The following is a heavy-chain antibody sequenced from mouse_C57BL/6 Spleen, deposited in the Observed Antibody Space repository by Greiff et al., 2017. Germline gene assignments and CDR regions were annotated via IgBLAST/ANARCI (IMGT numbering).Heavy chain of an antibody. CDR1: GFTFSDYG. CDR2: ISSGSSTI. V-gene: IGHV5-17*01. Sequence: EVKVEESGGGLVKPGGSLKLSCAASGFTFSDYGMHWVRQAPEKGLEWVAYISSGSSTIYYADTVKGRFTISRDNAKNTLFLQMTSLRSEDTAMYYCARTRQGDYFDYWGQGTTLTVSS. J-gene: IGHJ2*01. D-gene: IGHD2-12*01. CDR3: ARTRQGDYFDY.